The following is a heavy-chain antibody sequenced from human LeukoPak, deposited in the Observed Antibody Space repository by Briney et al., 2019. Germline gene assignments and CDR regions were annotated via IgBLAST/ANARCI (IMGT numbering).Heavy chain of an antibody. D-gene: IGHD3-22*01. CDR1: GFTFSDYY. CDR3: ARGHYDSSGYLYRGAFDI. V-gene: IGHV3-11*01. CDR2: ISSSGSTI. Sequence: PGGSLRLSCAASGFTFSDYYMSWIRQAPGKGLEWVSYISSSGSTIYYADSVKGRFTISRDNSKNTLYLQMNSLRAEDTAVYYCARGHYDSSGYLYRGAFDIWGQGTMVTVSS. J-gene: IGHJ3*02.